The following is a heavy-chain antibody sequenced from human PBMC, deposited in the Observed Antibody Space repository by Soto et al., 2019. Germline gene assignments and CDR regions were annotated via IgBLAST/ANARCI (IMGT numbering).Heavy chain of an antibody. V-gene: IGHV1-58*01. CDR2: IVVGSGNT. D-gene: IGHD2-8*01. CDR1: GFTFTSSA. CDR3: AADDCTNGVCYTFYYYVMDV. Sequence: ASVKVSCKASGFTFTSSAVQWVRQARGQRLEWIGWIVVGSGNTNYAQKFQERVTITRDMSTSTAYMELSSLRSEDTAVYYCAADDCTNGVCYTFYYYVMDVWGQGTTVTVSS. J-gene: IGHJ6*02.